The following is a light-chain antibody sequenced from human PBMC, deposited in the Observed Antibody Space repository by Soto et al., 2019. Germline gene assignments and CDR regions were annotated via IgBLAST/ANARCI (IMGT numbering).Light chain of an antibody. CDR2: GAS. J-gene: IGKJ1*01. Sequence: EIVMTQSPATLSVSPGERAPLSCRASQSVSSNLAWYQQKPGQAPRLLIYGASTRATGIPARFSGSGSGTEFTLTISSLQSEDFAVYYCQQYNNWRGTFGQGTKVDIK. CDR1: QSVSSN. V-gene: IGKV3-15*01. CDR3: QQYNNWRGT.